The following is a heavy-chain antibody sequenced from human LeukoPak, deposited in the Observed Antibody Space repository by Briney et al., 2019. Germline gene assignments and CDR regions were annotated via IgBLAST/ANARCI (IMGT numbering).Heavy chain of an antibody. J-gene: IGHJ4*02. Sequence: PSETLSLTCTVSGGSIRSYYWSWIRQPPGKGLEWIGYIYYSGSTNYNPSLKSRVTISVDTSKNQFSLKLSSVTAADTAVYYCARDIGGGYSYGFDYWGQGTLVTVSS. CDR1: GGSIRSYY. CDR2: IYYSGST. V-gene: IGHV4-59*01. D-gene: IGHD5-18*01. CDR3: ARDIGGGYSYGFDY.